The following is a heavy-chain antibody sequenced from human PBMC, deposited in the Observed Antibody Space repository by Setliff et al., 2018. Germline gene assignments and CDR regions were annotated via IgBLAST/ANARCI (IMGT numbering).Heavy chain of an antibody. CDR2: INWNGGST. CDR1: GFTFDDYG. V-gene: IGHV3-20*01. J-gene: IGHJ3*02. CDR3: ARDDGSGWYFDAFDI. Sequence: LRLSCAASGFTFDDYGMSWVRQAPGKGLEWVSGINWNGGSTGYADSVKGRFTISRDNAKNSLYLQMNSLRAEDTALYHCARDDGSGWYFDAFDIWGQGTMVTVSS. D-gene: IGHD6-19*01.